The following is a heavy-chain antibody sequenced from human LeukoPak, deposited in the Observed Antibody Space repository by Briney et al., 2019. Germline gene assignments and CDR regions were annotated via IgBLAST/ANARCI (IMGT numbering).Heavy chain of an antibody. Sequence: ASVKVSCKASGYTFTSYFMHWVRQAPGQGLEWLGGINPGSGSTTYAQKFQGRVTMTSDTSTSTVYMELSSLRSEDTAVYYCARVADSGNYFQYFQHWGQGTLVTVSS. J-gene: IGHJ1*01. CDR1: GYTFTSYF. CDR2: INPGSGST. D-gene: IGHD1-26*01. V-gene: IGHV1-46*01. CDR3: ARVADSGNYFQYFQH.